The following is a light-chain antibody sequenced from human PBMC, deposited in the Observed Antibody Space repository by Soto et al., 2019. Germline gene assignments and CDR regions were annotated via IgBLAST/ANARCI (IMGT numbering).Light chain of an antibody. Sequence: QSVLTQPRSVSGSPGQSVSISCTGTSSDVGGYNYVSWYQQHPGKAPKLMIYDVSERPSGVPDRFSGSKSGNTASLTISGLQAEDEADYYCCSYEGSFYVFGTGTKVTV. CDR1: SSDVGGYNY. CDR2: DVS. CDR3: CSYEGSFYV. V-gene: IGLV2-11*01. J-gene: IGLJ1*01.